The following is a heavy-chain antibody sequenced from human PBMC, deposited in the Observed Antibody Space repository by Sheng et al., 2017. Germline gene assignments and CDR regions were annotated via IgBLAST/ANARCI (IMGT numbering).Heavy chain of an antibody. Sequence: EVQLVESGGGLVLPGGSLRLSCAASGFTFSGYQMSWVRQAPGKGLEWILHINSGGNYKYYADSVQGRFTISRDNAKNSLYLQMNSLRAEDTAVYYCARENHAFDIWGQGTMVTVSS. CDR1: GFTFSGYQ. CDR2: INSGGNYK. J-gene: IGHJ3*02. CDR3: ARENHAFDI. V-gene: IGHV3-48*03.